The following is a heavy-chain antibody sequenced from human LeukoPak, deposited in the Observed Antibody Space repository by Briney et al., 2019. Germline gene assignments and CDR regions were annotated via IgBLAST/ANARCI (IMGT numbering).Heavy chain of an antibody. CDR3: AKDGGLWVSAHWGDS. J-gene: IGHJ4*02. CDR2: FSGSGSRT. Sequence: GGSLRLSCAASGFIFNSFAMSWVRQAPGKGLEWVSTFSGSGSRTSYADSVKGRFTVSRDDSKNTLYLQMDSLRAEDTAVYYCAKDGGLWVSAHWGDSWGRGTLVTVSS. V-gene: IGHV3-23*01. D-gene: IGHD7-27*01. CDR1: GFIFNSFA.